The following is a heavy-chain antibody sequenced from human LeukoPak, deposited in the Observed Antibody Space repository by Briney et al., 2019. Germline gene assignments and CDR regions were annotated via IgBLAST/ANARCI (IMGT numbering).Heavy chain of an antibody. CDR2: IYPGDSTT. V-gene: IGHV5-51*01. CDR3: TKRTEAALGTIYYYYMDV. J-gene: IGHJ6*03. CDR1: GYNFASRW. D-gene: IGHD7-27*01. Sequence: GESLKISCKGSGYNFASRWIGWVRQMPGKGREWMGMIYPGDSTTKYSPSFQGQVTISADKSSSTAYLQWSSLKASDTAIYYCTKRTEAALGTIYYYYMDVWGEGTTVTVSS.